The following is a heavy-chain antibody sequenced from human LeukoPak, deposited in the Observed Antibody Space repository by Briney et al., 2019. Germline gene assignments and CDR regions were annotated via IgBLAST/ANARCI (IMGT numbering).Heavy chain of an antibody. CDR2: INSDGSST. J-gene: IGHJ6*02. CDR3: ARDRLYDMDV. CDR1: GFTFSSYW. V-gene: IGHV3-74*01. Sequence: GGSLRLSCAASGFTFSSYWMHWARQAPGKGLVWVSHINSDGSSTSYADSVKGRFTISRDNAKNTVYLQMNSLRVEDTAVYYCARDRLYDMDVWGQGTTVTVSS.